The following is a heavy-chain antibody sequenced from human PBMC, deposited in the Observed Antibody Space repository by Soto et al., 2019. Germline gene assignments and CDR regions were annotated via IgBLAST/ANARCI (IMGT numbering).Heavy chain of an antibody. CDR2: ISAYNGNT. D-gene: IGHD2-2*01. J-gene: IGHJ4*02. V-gene: IGHV1-18*01. CDR1: GYTFTSYG. Sequence: ASVKVSCKASGYTFTSYGISWVRQAPGQGLEWMGWISAYNGNTNYAQKLQGRVTMTTDTSTSTAYMELRSLRSDDTAVYYCARGLAYQPLSGVQTFGYWGQGTLVTVSS. CDR3: ARGLAYQPLSGVQTFGY.